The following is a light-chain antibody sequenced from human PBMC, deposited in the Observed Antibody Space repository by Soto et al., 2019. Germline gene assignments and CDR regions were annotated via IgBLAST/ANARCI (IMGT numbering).Light chain of an antibody. V-gene: IGLV2-11*01. CDR2: DVS. Sequence: QSVLTQPRSVSGSPGQSVTIYCTGTSSDVGGYNYVSWYQQHPGKAPKLMIYDVSKRPSGVPDRFSGSKSGNTASLTISELQAEDEADYYCCSYAGSYTWVFGGGTKLTVL. J-gene: IGLJ3*02. CDR1: SSDVGGYNY. CDR3: CSYAGSYTWV.